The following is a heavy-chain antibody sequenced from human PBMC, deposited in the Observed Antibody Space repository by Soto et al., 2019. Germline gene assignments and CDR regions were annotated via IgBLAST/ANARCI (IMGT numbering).Heavy chain of an antibody. CDR1: GFTFSSYA. V-gene: IGHV3-30-3*01. D-gene: IGHD4-4*01. CDR3: ARSLTYYSNWVWGLDY. Sequence: QVQLVESGGGVVQPGRSLRLSCAASGFTFSSYAMHWVRQAPGKGLEWVAVISYDGSNKYYADSVKGRFTISRDNSKNPLYLQMNSLRAEDTAVYYCARSLTYYSNWVWGLDYWGQGTLVTVSS. J-gene: IGHJ4*02. CDR2: ISYDGSNK.